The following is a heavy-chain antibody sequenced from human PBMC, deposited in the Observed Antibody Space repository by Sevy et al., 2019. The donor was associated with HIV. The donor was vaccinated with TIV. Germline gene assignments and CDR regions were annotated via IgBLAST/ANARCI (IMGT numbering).Heavy chain of an antibody. CDR2: IYSGGST. D-gene: IGHD2-15*01. J-gene: IGHJ6*02. CDR1: GFTVSSNY. V-gene: IGHV3-53*01. CDR3: ARVNCSGGSFYYYYGMDV. Sequence: GGSLRLSCAASGFTVSSNYMSWVRQAPGKGLEWVSVIYSGGSTYYADSVKGRFTISRDSSKNTLYLQMNSLRAEDTAVYYCARVNCSGGSFYYYYGMDVWGQGTTVTVSS.